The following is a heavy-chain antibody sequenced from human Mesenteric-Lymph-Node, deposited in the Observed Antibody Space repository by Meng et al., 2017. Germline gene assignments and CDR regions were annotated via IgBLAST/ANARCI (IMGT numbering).Heavy chain of an antibody. CDR1: GFTFSSYV. D-gene: IGHD3-10*01. V-gene: IGHV3-74*01. Sequence: EVQLVESGGGLVQPGGSLRLSCAASGFTFSSYVMYWVRQAPGKGLEWVSRINNDGRSTGYADSVKGRFTISRENAKNTLYLQMNSLRVEDTAIYYCADITAGFWGQGTLVTVSS. J-gene: IGHJ4*02. CDR2: INNDGRST. CDR3: ADITAGF.